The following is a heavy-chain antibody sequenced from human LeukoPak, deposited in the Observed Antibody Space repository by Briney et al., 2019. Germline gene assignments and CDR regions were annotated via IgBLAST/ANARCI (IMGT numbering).Heavy chain of an antibody. D-gene: IGHD6-13*01. V-gene: IGHV3-9*01. Sequence: PGGSLRLSCAGSGFIFNNYAMHWVRQPPGKGLEWVSGISWNSGSIDYADSVKGRFTISRDNAKNSLYLQMNSLRAEDTALYYCAKDMGYSSSWTGGTFDYWGQETLVTVSS. J-gene: IGHJ4*02. CDR1: GFIFNNYA. CDR2: ISWNSGSI. CDR3: AKDMGYSSSWTGGTFDY.